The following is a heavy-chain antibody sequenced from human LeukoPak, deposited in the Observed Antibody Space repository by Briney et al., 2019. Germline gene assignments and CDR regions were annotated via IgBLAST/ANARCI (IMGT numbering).Heavy chain of an antibody. V-gene: IGHV1-69*05. Sequence: SVKVSCKASGGTFSSYVLSWVRQAPGQGLEWMGGIIPIFGTANYAQKFQGRVTITRDTPATTTYMELSSLGSEDTAVYYCARVDGSGPNAPNDCWGQGSLVTVSS. J-gene: IGHJ4*02. CDR1: GGTFSSYV. CDR3: ARVDGSGPNAPNDC. CDR2: IIPIFGTA. D-gene: IGHD3-10*01.